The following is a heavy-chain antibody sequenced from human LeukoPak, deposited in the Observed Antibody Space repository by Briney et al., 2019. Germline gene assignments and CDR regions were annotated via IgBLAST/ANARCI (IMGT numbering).Heavy chain of an antibody. CDR3: ARDLYTWYSRSWYFDY. J-gene: IGHJ4*02. D-gene: IGHD6-13*01. Sequence: RASETLSLTCTVSGGSISSYYWSWIRQPAGKGLEWIGRIYTSGSTNYNPSLKSRVTMSVDTSKNQFSLKLSSVTAADTAVYYCARDLYTWYSRSWYFDYWGQGTLVTVSS. CDR2: IYTSGST. CDR1: GGSISSYY. V-gene: IGHV4-4*07.